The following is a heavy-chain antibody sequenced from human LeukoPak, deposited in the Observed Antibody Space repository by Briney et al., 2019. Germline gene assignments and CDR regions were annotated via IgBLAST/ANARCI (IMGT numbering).Heavy chain of an antibody. J-gene: IGHJ4*02. V-gene: IGHV4-34*01. CDR3: ARGTGGGAATSTYYFDY. CDR1: GGSFSGYY. D-gene: IGHD5-12*01. CDR2: INHSGST. Sequence: PSETLSLTCAVYGGSFSGYYWSWIRQPPGKGLEWIGEINHSGSTNYNPSLKGRVTISVDTSKNQFSLKLSSVTAADTAVYYCARGTGGGAATSTYYFDYWGQGTLVTVSS.